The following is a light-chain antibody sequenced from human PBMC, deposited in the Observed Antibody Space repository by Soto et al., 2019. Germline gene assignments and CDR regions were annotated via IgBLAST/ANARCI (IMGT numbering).Light chain of an antibody. J-gene: IGKJ4*01. CDR1: QSVDRNY. CDR3: QQYASSPLT. CDR2: GAS. V-gene: IGKV3-20*01. Sequence: EIVLTQSPGTLSLSPGERATLSCRASQSVDRNYLAWYQQKPGQAPRLLIHGASSRATGIPDRFSGSGSGTDFTLTISRLEPEDFAVYYCQQYASSPLTFGGGTKVEIK.